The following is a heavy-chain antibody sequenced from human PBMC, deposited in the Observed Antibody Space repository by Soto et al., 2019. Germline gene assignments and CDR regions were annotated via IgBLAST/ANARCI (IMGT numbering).Heavy chain of an antibody. Sequence: SETLSLTCTVSGGSISSGGYYWSWIRQHPGKGLEWIGYIYYSGSTYYNPSLKSRVTISVDTSKNQFSLKLSSVTAADTAVYYCARGYCSGGSCYYFYFDYWGQGTLVTVSS. CDR1: GGSISSGGYY. CDR3: ARGYCSGGSCYYFYFDY. J-gene: IGHJ4*02. V-gene: IGHV4-31*03. CDR2: IYYSGST. D-gene: IGHD2-15*01.